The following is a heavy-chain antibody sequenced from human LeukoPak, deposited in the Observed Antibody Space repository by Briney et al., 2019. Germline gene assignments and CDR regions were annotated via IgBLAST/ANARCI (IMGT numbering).Heavy chain of an antibody. CDR2: ISGNGGGT. Sequence: PAGSLTLSCAASGFTFSSYVMSWVRQAPGKGLEWVSAISGNGGGTYYADSVTGRFTISRDNSKNTLYLQTNSLRAEDTAVYYCARRGAAGTYYFDCWGQGTLDTVSS. CDR3: ARRGAAGTYYFDC. CDR1: GFTFSSYV. D-gene: IGHD6-13*01. J-gene: IGHJ4*02. V-gene: IGHV3-23*01.